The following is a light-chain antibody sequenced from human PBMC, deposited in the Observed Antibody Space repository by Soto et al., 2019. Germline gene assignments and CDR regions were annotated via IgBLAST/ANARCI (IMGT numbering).Light chain of an antibody. CDR2: AAS. CDR3: QQSYSTLWT. CDR1: QSISGY. J-gene: IGKJ1*01. V-gene: IGKV1-39*01. Sequence: DIQMTQSPSSLSASVGDRVTITCRASQSISGYLNWYQQKPGKAPKLLIYAASSLQSGVPSRFSGSGSGTDFTLIISSLQPEDFATYYCQQSYSTLWTFGQGTKVDSK.